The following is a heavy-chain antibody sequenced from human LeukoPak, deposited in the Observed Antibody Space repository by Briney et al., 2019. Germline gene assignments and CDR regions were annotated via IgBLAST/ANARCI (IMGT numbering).Heavy chain of an antibody. CDR1: GFTFSSYA. D-gene: IGHD3-16*01. V-gene: IGHV3-23*01. CDR3: AKWPEGAMDYFDY. CDR2: ISGDGTRT. J-gene: IGHJ4*02. Sequence: KPGGSLRLSCAASGFTFSSYAMTWARQAPVKGLEWVSAISGDGTRTYYADSVKGRFTISRDNSKNTLYLEMSSLRVEDTAIYYCAKWPEGAMDYFDYWGQGTLVTVSS.